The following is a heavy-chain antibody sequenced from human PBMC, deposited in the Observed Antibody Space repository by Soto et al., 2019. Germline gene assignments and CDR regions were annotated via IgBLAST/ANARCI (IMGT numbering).Heavy chain of an antibody. Sequence: GGSLRLSCAASGCTFSSYAMSWVRQAPGKGLEWVSAISGSGGSTYYPDSVKGRFTISRVNSKNTLYLQMNSLRAADTAVYYCAKSRQRWYSGCDYSSSWYYYYYGMDVWGQGTTVTVSS. CDR2: ISGSGGST. CDR1: GCTFSSYA. V-gene: IGHV3-23*01. CDR3: AKSRQRWYSGCDYSSSWYYYYYGMDV. J-gene: IGHJ6*02. D-gene: IGHD6-13*01.